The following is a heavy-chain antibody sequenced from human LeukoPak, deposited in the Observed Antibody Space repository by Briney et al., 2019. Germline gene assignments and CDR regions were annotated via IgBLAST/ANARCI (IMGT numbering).Heavy chain of an antibody. Sequence: GASVKVSCKASGYTFTSYDINWVRQATGQGLEWMGWMNANSGNTGYAPKFQGRVTMTRNPSISTAYMELSSLRSEAPAVYYCARDRAERGSYYEGDAFDIWGPGTMVTVSS. CDR1: GYTFTSYD. CDR2: MNANSGNT. V-gene: IGHV1-8*01. CDR3: ARDRAERGSYYEGDAFDI. J-gene: IGHJ3*02. D-gene: IGHD1-26*01.